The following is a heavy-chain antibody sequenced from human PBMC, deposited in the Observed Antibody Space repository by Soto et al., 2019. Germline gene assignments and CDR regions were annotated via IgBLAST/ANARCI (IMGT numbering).Heavy chain of an antibody. CDR3: VKQRTSVVTEAYFDV. CDR1: GDSISIRSYY. J-gene: IGHJ4*02. V-gene: IGHV4-39*01. Sequence: SETLSLTCAVTGDSISIRSYYGGCIRQPPGKRLEWIGSIYYSGSTYNNPSLRSRVSMSIDTSKDQFSLKLKSMTASDTALYFCVKQRTSVVTEAYFDVWGPGSLVTVSS. CDR2: IYYSGST. D-gene: IGHD2-21*02.